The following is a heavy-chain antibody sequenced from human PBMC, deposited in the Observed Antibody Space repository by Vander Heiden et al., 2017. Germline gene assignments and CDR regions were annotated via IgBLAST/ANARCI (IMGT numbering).Heavy chain of an antibody. CDR3: AKGPGYYDCWDQ. V-gene: IGHV4-59*01. D-gene: IGHD3-22*01. CDR1: GGPISNYY. Sequence: QVHLQESGPGLVKPSETLSLTCTVSGGPISNYYWSWIRQPPGKGLEHIGYIYYTGSPNYNPSLRSRVTISMDTSNNQISLKLNSMTAADTAMYYCAKGPGYYDCWDQWGKGALVTVSS. J-gene: IGHJ4*02. CDR2: IYYTGSP.